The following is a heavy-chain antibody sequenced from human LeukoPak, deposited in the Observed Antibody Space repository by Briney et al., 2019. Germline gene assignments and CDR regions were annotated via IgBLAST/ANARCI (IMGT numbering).Heavy chain of an antibody. CDR3: ARARDEYDSSGYFDY. V-gene: IGHV4-39*07. CDR2: IYYSGST. J-gene: IGHJ4*02. Sequence: PSETLSLTCTVSGGSISSSSYYWGWIRQPPGKGLEWIGSIYYSGSTYYNPSLKSRVTISVDTSKNQFSLKLSSVTAADTAVYYCARARDEYDSSGYFDYWGQGTLVTVSS. CDR1: GGSISSSSYY. D-gene: IGHD3-22*01.